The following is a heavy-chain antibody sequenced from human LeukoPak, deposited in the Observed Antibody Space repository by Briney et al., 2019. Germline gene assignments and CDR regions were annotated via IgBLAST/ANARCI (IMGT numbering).Heavy chain of an antibody. J-gene: IGHJ4*02. CDR2: IYHSGSA. CDR3: ARAHIYRRLTDFDY. Sequence: SETLSLTCTVSNHSISSDYYWGWIRPPPGKSLEWIGNIYHSGSAYYNPSLKSRVTISVDTSKNLFSLKLISVTAADTAVYYCARAHIYRRLTDFDYWGQGTLVTVSS. CDR1: NHSISSDYY. V-gene: IGHV4-38-2*02. D-gene: IGHD2-21*01.